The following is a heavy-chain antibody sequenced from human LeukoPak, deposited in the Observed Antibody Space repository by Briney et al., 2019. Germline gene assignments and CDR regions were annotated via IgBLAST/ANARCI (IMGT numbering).Heavy chain of an antibody. D-gene: IGHD2-2*01. CDR2: IYYSGST. J-gene: IGHJ4*02. CDR1: GGSISSGGYY. V-gene: IGHV4-31*03. Sequence: KPSETLSLTCTVSGGSISSGGYYWSWIRQHPGKGLEWIGYIYYSGSTYYNPSLKGRITISVDTSKNQFSLKLSSVTAADTAVYYCARGFGGSSTSYAYPFGYWGQGTLVTVSS. CDR3: ARGFGGSSTSYAYPFGY.